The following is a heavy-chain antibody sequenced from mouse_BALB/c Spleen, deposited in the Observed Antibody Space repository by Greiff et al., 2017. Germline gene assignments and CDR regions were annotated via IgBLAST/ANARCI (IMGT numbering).Heavy chain of an antibody. J-gene: IGHJ4*01. V-gene: IGHV5-6-5*01. CDR2: ISSGGST. Sequence: EVKVVESGGGLVKPGGSLKLSCAASGFTFSSYAMSWVRQTPEKRLEWVASISSGGSTYYPDSVKGRFTISRDNARNILYLQMSSLRSEDTAMYYCARGRDGYYDAMDDWGQGTSVTVSS. CDR3: ARGRDGYYDAMDD. CDR1: GFTFSSYA. D-gene: IGHD2-3*01.